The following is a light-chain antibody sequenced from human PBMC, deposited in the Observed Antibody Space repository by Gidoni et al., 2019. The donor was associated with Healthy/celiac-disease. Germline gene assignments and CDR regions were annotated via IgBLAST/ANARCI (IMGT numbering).Light chain of an antibody. V-gene: IGKV3-20*01. CDR3: QKYGSSPPIT. CDR1: QSVSSSY. Sequence: DIVFPQSPGTLTLSPGERATLSCRASQSVSSSYLAWYQQKTGQAPRLLIYGASSRDTGIQDRFSGSGAGTDLTLKISRLEAEDFAVYYCQKYGSSPPITLGQGTRLEIK. CDR2: GAS. J-gene: IGKJ5*01.